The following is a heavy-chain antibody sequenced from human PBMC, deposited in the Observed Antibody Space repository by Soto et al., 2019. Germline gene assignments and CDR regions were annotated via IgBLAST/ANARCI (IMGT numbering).Heavy chain of an antibody. J-gene: IGHJ4*02. CDR2: IYYSGST. Sequence: SETLSLTCTVSGGSISSGDYYWSWIRQPPGKGLEWIGYIYYSGSTYYNPSLKSRVTISVDTSKNQFSLKLSSVTAADTAVYYCARESGSGYYGFDYWGQGTLVTVSS. V-gene: IGHV4-30-4*01. D-gene: IGHD3-22*01. CDR3: ARESGSGYYGFDY. CDR1: GGSISSGDYY.